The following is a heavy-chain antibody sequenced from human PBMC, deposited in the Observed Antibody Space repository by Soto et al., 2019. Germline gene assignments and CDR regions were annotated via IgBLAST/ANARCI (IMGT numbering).Heavy chain of an antibody. J-gene: IGHJ6*02. CDR3: ANSRGGTFLGYHGMDI. V-gene: IGHV1-69*01. Sequence: QVQLVQSGPEVKKTGTSVKVSCKASGGTFSSRAISWVRQAPGQGLEWMGGIIPGFGRVNYAEKFQDSVTFTADESTGTVYMELSSLRSEDTALYYCANSRGGTFLGYHGMDIWGQGTTVSVSS. D-gene: IGHD3-16*01. CDR1: GGTFSSRA. CDR2: IIPGFGRV.